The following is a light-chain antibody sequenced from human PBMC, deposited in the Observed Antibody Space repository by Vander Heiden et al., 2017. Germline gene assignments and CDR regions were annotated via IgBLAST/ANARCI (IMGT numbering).Light chain of an antibody. CDR2: WAF. CDR3: QQDDTDPRT. J-gene: IGKJ1*01. CDR1: QSVLYSSNNKNY. Sequence: DILMTQSPDSLAVSLGERATINCKSSQSVLYSSNNKNYLAWYQQQPGQLPKLVLYWAFTAYLGVRHGTRGRGPATDFRLTISIMMTAALTVSSTQQDDTDPRTFGQGTKLEIK. V-gene: IGKV4-1*01.